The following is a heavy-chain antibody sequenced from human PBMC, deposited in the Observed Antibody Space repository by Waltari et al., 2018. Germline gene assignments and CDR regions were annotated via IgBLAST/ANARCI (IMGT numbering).Heavy chain of an antibody. CDR3: APSQGP. V-gene: IGHV4-39*01. J-gene: IGHJ5*02. Sequence: QLQLQESGPGLVKPSETLSLTFPVPGGPISSSSYYWGWSRQPPGKGLEWLGSIYYSGSTYYNPSLKSRVTISVDTSKNQFSLKLSSVTAADTAVYYCAPSQGPWGQGTLVTVSS. CDR1: GGPISSSSYY. CDR2: IYYSGST.